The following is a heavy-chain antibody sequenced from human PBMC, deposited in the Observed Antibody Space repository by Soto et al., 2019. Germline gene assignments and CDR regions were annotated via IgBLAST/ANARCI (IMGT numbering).Heavy chain of an antibody. V-gene: IGHV4-31*03. J-gene: IGHJ4*02. D-gene: IGHD3-3*01. Sequence: QVQLQESGPGLVKPSQTLSLTCTVSGGSISSGGYYWSWIRQHPGKGLEWIGYIYYSGSTYYNPSLKSRVTISVDTSKNQFSLKQSSVTAADTAVYYCARVVGSGYSYYFDYWGQGTLVTVSS. CDR2: IYYSGST. CDR1: GGSISSGGYY. CDR3: ARVVGSGYSYYFDY.